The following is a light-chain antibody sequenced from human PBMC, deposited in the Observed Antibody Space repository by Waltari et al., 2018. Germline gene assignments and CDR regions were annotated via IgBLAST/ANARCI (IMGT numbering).Light chain of an antibody. CDR2: RNN. J-gene: IGLJ3*02. CDR3: AAWDDSLSGRV. Sequence: QSVLTQPPSASGTPGQRVTISCSGSRSNIGSNYVYCYQQLPGTAPKLLIYRNNPRPSGVPDRFSGSKSGTSASLAISGLRSEDEADYYCAAWDDSLSGRVFGGGTKVTVL. CDR1: RSNIGSNY. V-gene: IGLV1-47*01.